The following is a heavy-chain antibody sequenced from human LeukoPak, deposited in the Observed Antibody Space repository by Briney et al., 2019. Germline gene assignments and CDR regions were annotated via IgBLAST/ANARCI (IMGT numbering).Heavy chain of an antibody. D-gene: IGHD3-10*01. V-gene: IGHV5-10-1*01. CDR3: ARTSWFGVDY. J-gene: IGHJ4*02. CDR2: IDPSDSYT. Sequence: GEPLQTSFQGPGPRFTSYWISWVRQIPGKGLEWMGRIDPSDSYTNYSPSFQGHVTISADKSISTAYLQWSSLTASDTAMYYCARTSWFGVDYWGQGTLVTVSS. CDR1: GPRFTSYW.